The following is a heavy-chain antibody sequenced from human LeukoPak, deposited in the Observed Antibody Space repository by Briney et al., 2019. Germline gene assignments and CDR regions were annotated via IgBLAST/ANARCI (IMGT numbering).Heavy chain of an antibody. V-gene: IGHV4-4*07. CDR2: IYTSGST. Sequence: SETLSLTCTVSGGSISSYYWSWIRQPAGKGLEWIGRIYTSGSTNYNPSLKSRVTMSVDTSKNQFSLKLSSVTAADTAVYYCARELDGGDHYYYMDVWGKGTTVTVSS. J-gene: IGHJ6*03. CDR1: GGSISSYY. CDR3: ARELDGGDHYYYMDV. D-gene: IGHD4-23*01.